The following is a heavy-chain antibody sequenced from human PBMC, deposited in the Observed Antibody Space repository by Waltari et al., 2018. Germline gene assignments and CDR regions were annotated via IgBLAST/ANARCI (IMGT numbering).Heavy chain of an antibody. V-gene: IGHV4-34*01. CDR2: INHSGST. J-gene: IGHJ5*02. D-gene: IGHD4-17*01. CDR1: GGSFSGYY. Sequence: QVQLQQWGAGLLKPSETLSLTCAVYGGSFSGYYWSWIRQPPGKGLEWIGEINHSGSTNYNPSLKSRVTISVDTSKNQFSLKLSSVTAADTAVYYCAREEIGDYASGWFDPWGQGTLVTVSS. CDR3: AREEIGDYASGWFDP.